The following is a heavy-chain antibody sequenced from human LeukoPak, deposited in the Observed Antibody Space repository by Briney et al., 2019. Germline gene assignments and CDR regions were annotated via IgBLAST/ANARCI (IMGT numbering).Heavy chain of an antibody. D-gene: IGHD1-26*01. CDR1: GFNFNDYW. CDR2: ISQDGTET. J-gene: IGHJ4*02. V-gene: IGHV3-7*01. CDR3: VRLWEFDY. Sequence: PGGSLRLSCAASGFNFNDYWMTWDRQPPGKGLQWVARISQDGTETLYADSVKGRFTLSKDNADKSLYLQMNSLTAEDTAVYYCVRLWEFDYWGQGTLVTVSS.